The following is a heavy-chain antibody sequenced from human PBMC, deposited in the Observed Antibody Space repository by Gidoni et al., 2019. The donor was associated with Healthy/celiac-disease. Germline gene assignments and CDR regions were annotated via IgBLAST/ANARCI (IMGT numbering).Heavy chain of an antibody. J-gene: IGHJ4*02. CDR1: GYTFTSHG. CDR2: ISAYNGNT. Sequence: QVQLVQSGAEVKKPGASAKVSCKASGYTFTSHGISWVRQAPGQGLEWMGWISAYNGNTNYAQKLQGRVTMTTDTSTSTAYMELRSLRSDDTAVYYCARGAQPHYYGSGIGGGYWGQGTLVTVSS. V-gene: IGHV1-18*04. D-gene: IGHD3-10*01. CDR3: ARGAQPHYYGSGIGGGY.